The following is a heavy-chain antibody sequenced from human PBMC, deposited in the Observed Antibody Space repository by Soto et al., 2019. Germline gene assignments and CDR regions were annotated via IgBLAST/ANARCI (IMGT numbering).Heavy chain of an antibody. V-gene: IGHV3-23*01. D-gene: IGHD2-2*01. CDR2: ISGSGGTT. CDR1: GFTFSNYA. CDR3: ALRYCSRTTCPPLNSYFYLDV. J-gene: IGHJ6*04. Sequence: EMQLLESGGGLVQPGGSLRLSCAASGFTFSNYAMTWVRQAPGKGLEWVSGISGSGGTTFYAGSVKGRFVISRDNSKNTLYLQMNSLRAEDTAVYYCALRYCSRTTCPPLNSYFYLDVWGKGTTVTVSS.